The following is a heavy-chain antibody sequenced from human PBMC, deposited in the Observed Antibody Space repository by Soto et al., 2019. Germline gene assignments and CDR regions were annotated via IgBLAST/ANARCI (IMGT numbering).Heavy chain of an antibody. J-gene: IGHJ6*02. CDR2: IVPMLGTP. CDR3: ASNGTYSSSLSQFSGMDV. CDR1: GGTFDNFI. V-gene: IGHV1-69*01. Sequence: QVQLVQSGAEVKEPGSSVRVSCKASGGTFDNFIMNWVRQTPGRGLEWMGGIVPMLGTPTYAEKFKGRVTISASGSTGTLATAVPSLRSEDTAIYSCASNGTYSSSLSQFSGMDVWGQGTTVTVSS. D-gene: IGHD1-26*01.